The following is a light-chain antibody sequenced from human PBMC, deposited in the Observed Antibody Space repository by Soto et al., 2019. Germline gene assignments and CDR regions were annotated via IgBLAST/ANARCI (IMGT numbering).Light chain of an antibody. V-gene: IGKV3-15*01. CDR1: QSVSSN. CDR2: GAF. J-gene: IGKJ1*01. Sequence: EIVMTQSPVTLSVSPGERPTLSCRASQSVSSNLAWYQQKPGQAPSLLIYGAFTRATGVPARFSGTGSGTEFTLTISSLQSEDFALYYCQQYNDWPLTFGQGTKVDIK. CDR3: QQYNDWPLT.